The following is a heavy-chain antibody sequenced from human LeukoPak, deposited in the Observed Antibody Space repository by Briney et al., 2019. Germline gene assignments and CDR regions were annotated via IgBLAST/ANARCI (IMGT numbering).Heavy chain of an antibody. Sequence: GGSLRLSCAASGLTVSKDYMSWVRQAPGKGLESVSVIYSGGSTYYADSVRGRFTISRDNSKNTLYLQMDSLRVEDTAVYYCARVGGHWGQGTLVTVSS. J-gene: IGHJ4*02. CDR3: ARVGGH. CDR1: GLTVSKDY. D-gene: IGHD3-10*01. CDR2: IYSGGST. V-gene: IGHV3-53*01.